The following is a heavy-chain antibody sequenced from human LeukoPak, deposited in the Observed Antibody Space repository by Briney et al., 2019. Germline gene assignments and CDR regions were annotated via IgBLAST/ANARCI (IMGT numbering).Heavy chain of an antibody. CDR3: ASSPNSSGYPDY. Sequence: ASVKVSCKASGYTFTDYDVNGVRQAPGQGLEWMGWINPNSGGTNYAQKFQGRVTMTRDTSISTPYMELSRLRSDDTAVYYCASSPNSSGYPDYWGQGTLVTVSS. D-gene: IGHD3-22*01. CDR2: INPNSGGT. J-gene: IGHJ4*02. V-gene: IGHV1-2*02. CDR1: GYTFTDYD.